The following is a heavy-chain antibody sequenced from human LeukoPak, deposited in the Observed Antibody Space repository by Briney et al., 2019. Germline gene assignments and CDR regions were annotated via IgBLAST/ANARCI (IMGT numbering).Heavy chain of an antibody. D-gene: IGHD2/OR15-2a*01. CDR1: GLTFSSSW. Sequence: GGSLRHSCAVSGLTFSSSWMDWVRQAPGKGLEWVASINPDGIKRYSADSVKGRFTISRDNARNSLYLQMDSLGVEDTAFYYCARDLAFSRLDYWGQGVLVTVSS. V-gene: IGHV3-7*01. J-gene: IGHJ4*02. CDR2: INPDGIKR. CDR3: ARDLAFSRLDY.